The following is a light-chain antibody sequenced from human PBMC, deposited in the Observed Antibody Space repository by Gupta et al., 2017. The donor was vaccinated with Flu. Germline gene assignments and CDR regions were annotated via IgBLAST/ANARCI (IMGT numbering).Light chain of an antibody. CDR1: SSNIGINF. J-gene: IGLJ3*02. CDR3: ASWDDSLSGWV. CDR2: SSN. Sequence: QSVLPQPPSASGTPGQRVTISCSASSSNIGINFVYWYQQLPGSAPKLLVYSSNQRPSGIPDRFSGSKAGTSASLAISGLRSEDEADYYCASWDDSLSGWVFGGGTKLTVL. V-gene: IGLV1-47*01.